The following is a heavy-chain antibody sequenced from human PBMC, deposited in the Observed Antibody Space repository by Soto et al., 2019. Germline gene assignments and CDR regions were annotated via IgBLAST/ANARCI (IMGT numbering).Heavy chain of an antibody. J-gene: IGHJ4*02. V-gene: IGHV3-30*18. CDR2: ISYDGSNK. D-gene: IGHD5-12*01. Sequence: QVQLVESGGGVVQPGRSLRLSCAASGFTFSSYGMHWVRQAPGKGLEWVAVISYDGSNKNYADSVKGRFTISRDNSKNTMYLQMNSLRAEDTAVYYCAKDWRRRGGYDSSFDSWGQGTLVTVSS. CDR1: GFTFSSYG. CDR3: AKDWRRRGGYDSSFDS.